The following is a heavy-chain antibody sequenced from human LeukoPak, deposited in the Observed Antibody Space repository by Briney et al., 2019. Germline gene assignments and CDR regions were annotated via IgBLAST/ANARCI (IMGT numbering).Heavy chain of an antibody. D-gene: IGHD3-22*01. CDR1: GFTFSSYQ. V-gene: IGHV3-48*03. Sequence: GGSLRLSCAASGFTFSSYQMNWVRQAPGKGLEWVSYISSSGSTIYYADSVKGRFTISRDNAKNSLFLQMNSLRAEDTAVYYCARRGYYYDSSGYYSYEGRDYWGQGTLVTVSA. CDR2: ISSSGSTI. CDR3: ARRGYYYDSSGYYSYEGRDY. J-gene: IGHJ4*02.